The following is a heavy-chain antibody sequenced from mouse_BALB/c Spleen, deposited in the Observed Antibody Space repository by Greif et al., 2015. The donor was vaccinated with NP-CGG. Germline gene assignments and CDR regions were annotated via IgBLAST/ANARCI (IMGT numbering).Heavy chain of an antibody. D-gene: IGHD1-1*01. V-gene: IGHV2-5*01. CDR1: GFSLTSYG. Sequence: QVQLQQSGPGLVRPSQSLSITCTVSGFSLTSYGVHWVRQSPGKGLEWLGVIWRGGSTDYNAAFMSRLSITKDNSKSXVFFKMNSLQADDTAIYYCAKNYGSSYWCFDVWGAGTTVTVSS. CDR3: AKNYGSSYWCFDV. CDR2: IWRGGST. J-gene: IGHJ1*01.